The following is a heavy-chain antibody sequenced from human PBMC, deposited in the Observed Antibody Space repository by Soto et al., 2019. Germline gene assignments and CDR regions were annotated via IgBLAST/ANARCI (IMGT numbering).Heavy chain of an antibody. V-gene: IGHV1-18*04. Sequence: QVQLVQSGAEVKRPGASVKVSCKASGYTFTGYGIAWVRQAPGQGLEWMGWISAYNGNTLQTQKFQDRLTMTTDTSANTAYMELRRLRSDDTAVYYCARPLGGYGDYALPLNYWGQGTLVSVSS. CDR3: ARPLGGYGDYALPLNY. CDR1: GYTFTGYG. J-gene: IGHJ4*02. D-gene: IGHD4-17*01. CDR2: ISAYNGNT.